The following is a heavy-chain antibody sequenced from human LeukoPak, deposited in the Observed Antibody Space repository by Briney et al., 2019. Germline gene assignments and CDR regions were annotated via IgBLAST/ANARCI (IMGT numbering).Heavy chain of an antibody. CDR3: ARVSGGGGVKQQLVLGFGP. Sequence: PSETLSLTCTVSGGSISSSSYYWGWIRQPPGKGLEWIGSIYYSGSTYYNPSLKSRVTISVDTSKNQFSLKLSSVTAADTAVYYCARVSGGGGVKQQLVLGFGPWGQGTLVTVSS. J-gene: IGHJ5*02. D-gene: IGHD6-13*01. CDR2: IYYSGST. CDR1: GGSISSSSYY. V-gene: IGHV4-39*07.